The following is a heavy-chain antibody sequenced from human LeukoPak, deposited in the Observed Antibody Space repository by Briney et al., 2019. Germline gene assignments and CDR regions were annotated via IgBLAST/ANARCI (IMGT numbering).Heavy chain of an antibody. V-gene: IGHV4-34*01. D-gene: IGHD4-17*01. CDR3: ARGFGPRVTTVYFDY. Sequence: KPSETLSLTCAVYGGSFSGYYWSWIRQPPGKGLEWIGEINHSGSTNYNPSPESRVTISVDTSKNQFSLKLSSVTAADTAVYYCARGFGPRVTTVYFDYWGQGTLVTVSS. CDR1: GGSFSGYY. J-gene: IGHJ4*02. CDR2: INHSGST.